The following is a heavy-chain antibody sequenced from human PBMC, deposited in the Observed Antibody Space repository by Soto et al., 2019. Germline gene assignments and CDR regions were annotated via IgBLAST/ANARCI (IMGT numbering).Heavy chain of an antibody. CDR3: AKDQDLTTVTHYWYFDL. D-gene: IGHD4-17*01. V-gene: IGHV3-23*01. Sequence: EVQLLESGGGLVQPGGSLRLSCAASGFTFSSYAMSWVRQAPGKGLEWVSAISGSGGSTYYADYVKGRFTISRDNSKNTLYLQMNSLRAEDTAVYYCAKDQDLTTVTHYWYFDLWGRGTLVPVSS. CDR1: GFTFSSYA. CDR2: ISGSGGST. J-gene: IGHJ2*01.